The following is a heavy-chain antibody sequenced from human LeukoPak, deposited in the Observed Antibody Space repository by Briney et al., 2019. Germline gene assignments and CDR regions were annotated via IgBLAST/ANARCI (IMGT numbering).Heavy chain of an antibody. J-gene: IGHJ4*02. D-gene: IGHD5-12*01. CDR3: ARAASRLRQPDY. CDR2: IYYSGST. V-gene: IGHV4-59*01. Sequence: SETLSLTCTVSGGSISSYYWSWIRQPPGKGLEWIGYIYYSGSTNYNPSLKSRVTISVDTSKNQFSLKLSSVTAADTAVYYCARAASRLRQPDYWGQGTLVTVSS. CDR1: GGSISSYY.